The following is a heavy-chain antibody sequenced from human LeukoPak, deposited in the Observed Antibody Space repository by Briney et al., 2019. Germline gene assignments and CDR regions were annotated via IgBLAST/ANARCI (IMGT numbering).Heavy chain of an antibody. V-gene: IGHV3-15*01. CDR1: GCTFTNAW. CDR3: TTDLVDYGEYGFREDPS. Sequence: GGSLRLSCAASGCTFTNAWMSWVRQAPGKGLEWVGRSKSKIDGGTTDYAAPVKGRFTISRDDSKNTLYLQMNSLKIEDTAVYYCTTDLVDYGEYGFREDPSWGQGTLVTVSS. D-gene: IGHD4-17*01. J-gene: IGHJ4*02. CDR2: SKSKIDGGTT.